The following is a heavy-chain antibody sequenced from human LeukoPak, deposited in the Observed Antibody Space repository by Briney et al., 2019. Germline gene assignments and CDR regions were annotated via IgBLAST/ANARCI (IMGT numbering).Heavy chain of an antibody. V-gene: IGHV3-53*01. Sequence: GGSLRLSCAASGFTVSSNYMSWVRQAPGKGLEWVSVIYSGGSTYYADSVKGRFTISRDNSKNTLYLQMNSLRAEDTAVYYCARDVGGENYYDSSGLTPNWFDPWGQGTLVTVSS. D-gene: IGHD3-22*01. J-gene: IGHJ5*02. CDR2: IYSGGST. CDR3: ARDVGGENYYDSSGLTPNWFDP. CDR1: GFTVSSNY.